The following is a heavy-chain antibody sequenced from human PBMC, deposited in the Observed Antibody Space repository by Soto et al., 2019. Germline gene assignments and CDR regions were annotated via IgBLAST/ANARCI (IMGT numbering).Heavy chain of an antibody. CDR2: IYYSGNT. D-gene: IGHD2-2*01. V-gene: IGHV4-30-4*08. CDR3: VRYCSTTKCPFDY. J-gene: IGHJ4*02. CDR1: GFSSSSGVDY. Sequence: SVTLSLTCTFSGFSSSSGVDYWSWIRQHPGKGLEWIGYIYYSGNTYFNPSLKSRVTLSVDTPKNQFSLNLSSVTAADTAVYYCVRYCSTTKCPFDYWGQGTLVTVSS.